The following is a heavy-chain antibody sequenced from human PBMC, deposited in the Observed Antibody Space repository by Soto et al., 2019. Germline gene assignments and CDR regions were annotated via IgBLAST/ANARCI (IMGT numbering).Heavy chain of an antibody. Sequence: PSETLSLTCTVSGGSISSYYWSWIRQPPGKGLEWIGYIYYSGSTNYNPSLKSRVTISVDTSKNQFSLKLSSVTAADTAVYYCARVWWLDDYYYMDVRGKGTTVTVSS. CDR2: IYYSGST. D-gene: IGHD6-19*01. CDR3: ARVWWLDDYYYMDV. J-gene: IGHJ6*03. V-gene: IGHV4-59*01. CDR1: GGSISSYY.